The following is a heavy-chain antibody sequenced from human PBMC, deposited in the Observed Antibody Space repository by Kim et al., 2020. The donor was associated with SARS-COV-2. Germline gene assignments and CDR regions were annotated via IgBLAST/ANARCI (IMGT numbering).Heavy chain of an antibody. Sequence: SETLSLTCAVYGGSFSGYYWSWIRQPPGKGLEWIGEINHSGSTNYNPSLKSRVTISVDTSKNQFSLKLSSVTAADTAVYYCARGGHDIVVVPAADNWFDPWGQGTLVTVSS. CDR1: GGSFSGYY. CDR3: ARGGHDIVVVPAADNWFDP. J-gene: IGHJ5*02. CDR2: INHSGST. V-gene: IGHV4-34*01. D-gene: IGHD2-2*01.